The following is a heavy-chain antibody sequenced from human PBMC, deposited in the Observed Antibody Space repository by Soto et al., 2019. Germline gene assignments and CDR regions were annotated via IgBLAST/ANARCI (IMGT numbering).Heavy chain of an antibody. CDR3: ARGDSTDCSNGVCSFFYNHDMDV. Sequence: QVQLVQSGAEVKKPGASVKVSCKASGYSFTDYHIHWVRQTPGQGLEWLGRINPTSGGTSTAQKSQDWVTMTTDTSNSTASMELTRLTSDDTAIYYCARGDSTDCSNGVCSFFYNHDMDVWGQGTTVTVSS. J-gene: IGHJ6*02. CDR2: INPTSGGT. V-gene: IGHV1-2*04. D-gene: IGHD2-8*01. CDR1: GYSFTDYH.